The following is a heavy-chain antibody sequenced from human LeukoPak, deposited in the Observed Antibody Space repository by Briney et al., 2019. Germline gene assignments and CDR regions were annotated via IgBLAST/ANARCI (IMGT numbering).Heavy chain of an antibody. D-gene: IGHD5-12*01. J-gene: IGHJ4*02. V-gene: IGHV4-34*01. CDR2: INHSGST. CDR1: GGSFSGYY. CDR3: ARGSHRRGSIDY. Sequence: SETLSLTCAAYGGSFSGYYWSWIRQPPGKGLEWIGEINHSGSTNYNPSLKSRVTISVDTSKNQFSLKLSSVTAADTAVYYCARGSHRRGSIDYWGQGTLVTVSS.